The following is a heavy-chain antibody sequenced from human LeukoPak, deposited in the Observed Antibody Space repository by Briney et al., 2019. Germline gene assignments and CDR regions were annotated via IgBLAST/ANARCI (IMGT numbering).Heavy chain of an antibody. CDR2: IWYDGSNK. CDR1: GFTFSSYG. D-gene: IGHD3-22*01. CDR3: ARDDYYDSSGYDY. J-gene: IGHJ4*02. Sequence: PGGPLRLSCAASGFTFSSYGMHWVRQAPGKGLEWVAVIWYDGSNKYYADFVKGRFTISRDNSKNTLYLQMNSLRAEDTAVYYCARDDYYDSSGYDYWGQGTLVTVSS. V-gene: IGHV3-33*01.